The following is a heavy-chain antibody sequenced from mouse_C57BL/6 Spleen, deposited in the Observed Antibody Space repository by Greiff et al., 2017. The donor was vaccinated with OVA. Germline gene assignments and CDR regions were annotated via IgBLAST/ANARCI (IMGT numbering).Heavy chain of an antibody. CDR3: AREDDYHYAMDY. CDR1: GYAFSSYW. V-gene: IGHV1-80*01. Sequence: VQLQQSGAELVKPGASVKISCKSSGYAFSSYWMNWVKQRPGKGLGWIGQIYPGDGDTNYNGKFKGKATLTAAKSSSTAYMQLSSLTSEDSAVYFCAREDDYHYAMDYWGQGTSVTVSS. J-gene: IGHJ4*01. CDR2: IYPGDGDT. D-gene: IGHD2-4*01.